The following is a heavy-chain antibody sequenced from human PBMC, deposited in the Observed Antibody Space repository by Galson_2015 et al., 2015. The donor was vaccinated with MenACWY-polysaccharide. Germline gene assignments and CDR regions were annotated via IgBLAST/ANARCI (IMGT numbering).Heavy chain of an antibody. CDR3: ARISSGIYDNSAYYPPFDY. Sequence: QSGAEVKKPGEPLRISCKGSGYNFADNWIFWVRQMPGKGLEWMGRIDPSESHTTYSPSFQGHVTMSVDKSINTAYLQWSSLKASDTAMYYCARISSGIYDNSAYYPPFDYWGQGTLVTVSS. D-gene: IGHD3-22*01. J-gene: IGHJ4*02. V-gene: IGHV5-10-1*01. CDR2: IDPSESHT. CDR1: GYNFADNW.